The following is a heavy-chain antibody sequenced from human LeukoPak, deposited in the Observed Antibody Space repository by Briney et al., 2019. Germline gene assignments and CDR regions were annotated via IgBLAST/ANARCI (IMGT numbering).Heavy chain of an antibody. J-gene: IGHJ4*02. Sequence: GGSLRLSCAASGFTFSSYGMHWVRQAPGKGLEWVAFIRYDGSSKYYADSVKGRFTISRDNSKNTLYLQMNSLRAEDTAAYYCARRGEVPIDYWGQGTLVTVSS. D-gene: IGHD2-2*01. CDR1: GFTFSSYG. CDR3: ARRGEVPIDY. V-gene: IGHV3-30*02. CDR2: IRYDGSSK.